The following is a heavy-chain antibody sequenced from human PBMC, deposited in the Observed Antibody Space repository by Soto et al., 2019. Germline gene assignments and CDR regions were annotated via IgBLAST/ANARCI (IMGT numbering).Heavy chain of an antibody. D-gene: IGHD3-10*01. CDR2: MNPNSGNT. J-gene: IGHJ6*02. Sequence: ASVKVSCKASGYTFTSYDINWVRQATGQGLEWMGWMNPNSGNTGYAQKFQGRVTMTRNTSIGTAYMELSSLRSEDTAVYYCARVMVRGAMAHYYYYGMDVWGQGTTVTVSS. CDR1: GYTFTSYD. V-gene: IGHV1-8*01. CDR3: ARVMVRGAMAHYYYYGMDV.